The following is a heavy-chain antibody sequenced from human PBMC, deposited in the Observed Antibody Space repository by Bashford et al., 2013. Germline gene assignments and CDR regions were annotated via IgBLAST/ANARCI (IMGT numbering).Heavy chain of an antibody. CDR2: IYYSGST. J-gene: IGHJ5*01. CDR3: AQATSYNWNYGIDS. CDR1: GGSISSGGYY. Sequence: SETLSLTCAVSGGSISSGGYYWSWIRQPPGKGLEWIGYIYYSGSTYYNPSLKSRVTISVDTSKNQFSLKLSSVTAADTALYYCAQATSYNWNYGIDSWGRGTLVTVSS. D-gene: IGHD1-7*01. V-gene: IGHV4-30-4*01.